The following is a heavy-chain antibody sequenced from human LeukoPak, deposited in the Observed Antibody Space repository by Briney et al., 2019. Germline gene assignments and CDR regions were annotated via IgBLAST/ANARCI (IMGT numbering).Heavy chain of an antibody. CDR1: GFTFSTYS. J-gene: IGHJ3*02. Sequence: HPGGSLRLSCAASGFTFSTYSMNWVRQTPGKGLEWVSYISSSSSTILYADSVKGRLTISRDNAKNSLYLQMNSLGAADTAVYYCAREGRPNAFDIWGQGTMVTVSS. CDR2: ISSSSSTI. V-gene: IGHV3-48*04. CDR3: AREGRPNAFDI.